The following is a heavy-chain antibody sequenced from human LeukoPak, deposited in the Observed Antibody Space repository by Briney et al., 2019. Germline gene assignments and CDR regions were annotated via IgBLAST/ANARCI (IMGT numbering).Heavy chain of an antibody. CDR2: ISSSGSTI. CDR3: AREGVHPHSFDY. CDR1: GFTFSDYY. J-gene: IGHJ4*02. Sequence: GGSLRLSCAASGFTFSDYYMSWIRQAPGKGLXXXSYISSSGSTIYYADSVKGRFTISRDNAKNSLYLQMNSLRAEDTAVYYCAREGVHPHSFDYWGQGTLVTVSS. D-gene: IGHD2-8*01. V-gene: IGHV3-11*01.